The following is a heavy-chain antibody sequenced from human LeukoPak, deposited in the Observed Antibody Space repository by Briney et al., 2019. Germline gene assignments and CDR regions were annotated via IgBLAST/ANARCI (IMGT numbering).Heavy chain of an antibody. D-gene: IGHD2-15*01. CDR2: ITWDGRRT. J-gene: IGHJ4*02. CDR3: AISDRAIGGIDY. CDR1: GFNFDDYA. V-gene: IGHV3-43D*03. Sequence: GGSLRLSCAASGFNFDDYAMHWVRQAPGKGLEWVSLITWDGRRTYYADSVKGRFTISRDNSKNSLYLQMNSLRPEDTAFFYCAISDRAIGGIDYWGQGTLVTVSS.